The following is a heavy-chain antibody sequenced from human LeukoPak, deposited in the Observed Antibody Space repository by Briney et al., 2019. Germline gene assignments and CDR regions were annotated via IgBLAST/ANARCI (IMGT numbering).Heavy chain of an antibody. J-gene: IGHJ4*02. CDR3: ATVGFRDNFDY. Sequence: ASVKVSCKASGYTLSGYYIHWVRQAPGQGLEWMGWINPNSGGTNYAQKFQGRVTMTRATSISTACMELSRLRSDDTAVYYCATVGFRDNFDYWGQGTLVTVSS. CDR1: GYTLSGYY. V-gene: IGHV1-2*02. CDR2: INPNSGGT. D-gene: IGHD3-10*01.